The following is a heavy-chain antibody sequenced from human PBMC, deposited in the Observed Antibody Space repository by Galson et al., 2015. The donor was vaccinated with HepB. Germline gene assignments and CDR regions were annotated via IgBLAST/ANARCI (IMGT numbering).Heavy chain of an antibody. CDR1: GFTFSSYG. CDR2: IRYDGSNK. Sequence: SLRLSCAASGFTFSSYGMHWVRQAPGKGLEWVAFIRYDGSNKYYADSVKGRFTISRDNSKNTLYLQMNSLRAEDTAVYYCAKPRSSSRYYFDYWGQGTLVTVSS. D-gene: IGHD6-13*01. J-gene: IGHJ4*02. CDR3: AKPRSSSRYYFDY. V-gene: IGHV3-30*02.